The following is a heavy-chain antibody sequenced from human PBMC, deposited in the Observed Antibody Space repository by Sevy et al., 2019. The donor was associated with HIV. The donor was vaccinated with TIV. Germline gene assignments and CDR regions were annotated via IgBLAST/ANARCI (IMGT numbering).Heavy chain of an antibody. CDR2: ISSSANYI. CDR3: ARPYGSGSWEAFDI. CDR1: GFTFSTYT. Sequence: GGSLRLSCSASGFTFSTYTMNWVRQAPGKGLEWVSSISSSANYIYYADSLKGRFTISRDNAKNSLYLQMNSLRAEDTAVYYCARPYGSGSWEAFDIRGQGTMVTVSS. V-gene: IGHV3-21*01. J-gene: IGHJ3*02. D-gene: IGHD3-10*01.